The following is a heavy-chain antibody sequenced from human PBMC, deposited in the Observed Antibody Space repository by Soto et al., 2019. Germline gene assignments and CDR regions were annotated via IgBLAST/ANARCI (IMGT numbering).Heavy chain of an antibody. J-gene: IGHJ4*02. CDR2: IRAGGGDT. Sequence: EVRLLESGGGLVQPGGSLRLSCAASGFTFSSYVMSWVRQAPGKGLVWVSGIRAGGGDTYYADSVKGRFTTSRDNSRNTLYLQMNSLRAEDTAVYYCASPSYCGDDCFPAWWGQGTLVTVSS. CDR3: ASPSYCGDDCFPAW. D-gene: IGHD2-21*02. V-gene: IGHV3-23*01. CDR1: GFTFSSYV.